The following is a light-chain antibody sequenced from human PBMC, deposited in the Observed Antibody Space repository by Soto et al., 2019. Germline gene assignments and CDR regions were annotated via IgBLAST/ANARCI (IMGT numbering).Light chain of an antibody. J-gene: IGKJ1*01. CDR1: QSVLYSSNKKKY. V-gene: IGKV4-1*01. Sequence: DIVMTQSPDSLAVSLGERATINCKSSQSVLYSSNKKKYLAWYQQKPGQPPKLLIYWASTRESGVPDRFSGSGSGTDFTLTISSLQAEDVAVYYCQQYYNTPQNFGQGTKVEIK. CDR3: QQYYNTPQN. CDR2: WAS.